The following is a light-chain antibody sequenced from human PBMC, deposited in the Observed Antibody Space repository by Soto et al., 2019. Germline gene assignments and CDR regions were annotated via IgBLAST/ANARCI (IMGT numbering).Light chain of an antibody. V-gene: IGLV2-8*01. J-gene: IGLJ2*01. CDR1: SSYVGGYNY. CDR3: SSFAGSNNPVV. Sequence: QSALTQPPSASGSPGQSVTISCTGTSSYVGGYNYVSWYQQYPGKAPKVMIYEVSQRPSGVPDRFSGSKSGNTASLTVSGLQAEDEADYYCSSFAGSNNPVVFGGGTKLTVL. CDR2: EVS.